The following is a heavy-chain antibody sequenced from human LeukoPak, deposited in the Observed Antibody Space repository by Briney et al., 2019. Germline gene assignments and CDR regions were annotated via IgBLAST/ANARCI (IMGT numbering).Heavy chain of an antibody. CDR1: GYTFTSYD. J-gene: IGHJ4*02. CDR2: MSPNSGDT. CDR3: ARARGLARRVWSGREYYFDY. Sequence: ASVKVSCKASGYTFTSYDFNWVRQATGQRPEWMGWMSPNSGDTGYAQKFQDRVTMTRNTSISTAYMELSSLRSDDTAVYYCARARGLARRVWSGREYYFDYWGQGTLVTVSS. D-gene: IGHD3-3*01. V-gene: IGHV1-8*01.